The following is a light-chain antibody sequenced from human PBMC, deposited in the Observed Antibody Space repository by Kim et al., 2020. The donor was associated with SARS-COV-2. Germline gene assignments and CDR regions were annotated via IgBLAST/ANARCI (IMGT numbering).Light chain of an antibody. CDR1: QSVSTN. CDR2: GAS. CDR3: QQYDNWPIT. J-gene: IGKJ5*01. V-gene: IGKV3D-15*01. Sequence: EIVMTQSPAALSVSPGERVTLSCRASQSVSTNLAWYQQKPGQAPRLLIYGASIRATGIAARFSGSGSGTEFTLTISSLQSEDFAVFYCQQYDNWPITFGQGTRLEIK.